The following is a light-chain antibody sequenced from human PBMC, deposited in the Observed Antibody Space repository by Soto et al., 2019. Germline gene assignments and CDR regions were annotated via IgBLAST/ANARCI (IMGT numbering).Light chain of an antibody. Sequence: QSVLTQPASGSGSPGQSITISCTGASSDVGGYNYVSWYQQHPGKAPKLMIYEVSNRPSGTSYRFSGSKSGNTASLTISGLQAEDEADYYCSSFTRSSTWLFGGGTQLTVL. V-gene: IGLV2-14*03. CDR3: SSFTRSSTWL. CDR1: SSDVGGYNY. CDR2: EVS. J-gene: IGLJ3*02.